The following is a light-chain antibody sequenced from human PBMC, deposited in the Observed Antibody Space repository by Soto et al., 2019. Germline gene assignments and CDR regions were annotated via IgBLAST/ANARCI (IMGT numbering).Light chain of an antibody. CDR3: QQRSNWPSFT. J-gene: IGKJ3*01. Sequence: EVVMTQSPATLSVSLGERATLSCRASHSVSSSLAWYQQKPGQAPRLLISGASNRATGIPARFSGSGSGTDFTLTISSLEPEDFAVYYCQQRSNWPSFTFGPGTKVDIK. V-gene: IGKV3-11*01. CDR1: HSVSSS. CDR2: GAS.